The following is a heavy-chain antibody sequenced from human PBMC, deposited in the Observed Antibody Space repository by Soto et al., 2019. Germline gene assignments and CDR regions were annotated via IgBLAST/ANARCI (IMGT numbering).Heavy chain of an antibody. Sequence: GGSLRLSCAVSGLTSRTFLAYDMHWVRQAPGKGLEWLSVLSYEGSEEYYADSVRGRFTISRDNSKNTLFLQMDSLRVDDTGVYYCALTRRSSLLEVAGPGFEYWGQGTLVTVSS. CDR2: LSYEGSEE. D-gene: IGHD6-19*01. CDR3: ALTRRSSLLEVAGPGFEY. CDR1: GLTSRTFLAYD. J-gene: IGHJ4*02. V-gene: IGHV3-30*03.